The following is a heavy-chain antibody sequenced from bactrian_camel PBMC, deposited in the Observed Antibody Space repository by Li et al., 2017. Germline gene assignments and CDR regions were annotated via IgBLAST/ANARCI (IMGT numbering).Heavy chain of an antibody. V-gene: IGHV3S1*01. Sequence: HVQLVESGGGSVQAGGSLRLSCAASGYTFRYCMGWFRQAPGKEREGVACISAGGGTTYYADSVKGRFTISRDNAKNMLFLQMNSLETEDTGVYYWAADCWGDYGAEPDWGQGTQVTVS. J-gene: IGHJ4*01. CDR2: ISAGGGTT. CDR3: AADCWGDYGAEPD. CDR1: GYTFRYC. D-gene: IGHD5*01.